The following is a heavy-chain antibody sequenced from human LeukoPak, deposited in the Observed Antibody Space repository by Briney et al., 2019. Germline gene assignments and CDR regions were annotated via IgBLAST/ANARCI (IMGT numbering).Heavy chain of an antibody. CDR3: ARARLYDYIWGSYRPPNLYFDL. V-gene: IGHV4-59*01. CDR1: GGSISSYY. Sequence: SETLSLTCTVSGGSISSYYWSWIRQPPGKGLEWIGYIYYSGSTNYNPSLKSRVTISVDTSKNQFSLKLSSVTAADTAVYYCARARLYDYIWGSYRPPNLYFDLWGRGTLVTVSS. CDR2: IYYSGST. D-gene: IGHD3-16*02. J-gene: IGHJ2*01.